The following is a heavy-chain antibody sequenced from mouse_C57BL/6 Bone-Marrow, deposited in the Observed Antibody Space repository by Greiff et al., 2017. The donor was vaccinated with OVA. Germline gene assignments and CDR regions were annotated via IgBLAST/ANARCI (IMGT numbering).Heavy chain of an antibody. CDR1: GYSFTGYY. J-gene: IGHJ4*01. CDR2: IYPYNGVS. D-gene: IGHD2-2*01. V-gene: IGHV1-31*01. Sequence: EVHLVESGPELVKPGASVKISCKASGYSFTGYYMHWVKQSHGNILDWIGYIYPYNGVSSYNQKFKGKATLTVDKSSSTAYMELRSLTSEDSAVYYCARDGYAYDVDYWGQGTAVTVSS. CDR3: ARDGYAYDVDY.